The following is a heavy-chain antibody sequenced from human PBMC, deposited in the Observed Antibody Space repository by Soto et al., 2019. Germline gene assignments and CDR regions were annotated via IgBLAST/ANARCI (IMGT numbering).Heavy chain of an antibody. V-gene: IGHV3-30-3*01. CDR3: ARARRDVRFLEWTYYFDY. CDR1: GFTFSSYA. CDR2: ISYDGSNK. J-gene: IGHJ4*02. D-gene: IGHD3-3*01. Sequence: QVQLVESGGGVVQPGRSLRLSCAASGFTFSSYAMHWVRQAPGKGLEWVAVISYDGSNKYYADSVKGRFTISRDNSKNTLYLQMNSLRAEDTAVYYCARARRDVRFLEWTYYFDYWGQGTLVTVSS.